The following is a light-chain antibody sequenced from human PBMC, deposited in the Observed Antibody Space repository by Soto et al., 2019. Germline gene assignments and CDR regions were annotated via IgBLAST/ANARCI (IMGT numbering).Light chain of an antibody. V-gene: IGLV2-8*01. CDR3: SSYAGSNNVV. J-gene: IGLJ2*01. CDR1: SSDLGGYNF. Sequence: QSALTQPPSASGSPGQSVTISCTGTSSDLGGYNFVSWYQQHPGKGPKLMIYEVNKRPSGVPDRFSGSKSGNTASLTVSGLQVEDEAEYYCSSYAGSNNVVFGGGTKLTVL. CDR2: EVN.